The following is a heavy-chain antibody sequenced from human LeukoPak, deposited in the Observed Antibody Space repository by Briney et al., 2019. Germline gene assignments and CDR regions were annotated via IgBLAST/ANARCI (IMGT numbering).Heavy chain of an antibody. D-gene: IGHD5-18*01. CDR1: GSSLTELS. CDR2: FDVIDAKT. J-gene: IGHJ4*02. V-gene: IGHV1-24*01. Sequence: ASVKVTCTVSGSSLTELSLYWVRQAPGKGLEWMGGFDVIDAKTFYAQKFQGRVTMTEDSSTDTAYMELSSLRSDDTAFYYCAAGRPYSLLDYWGQGTLLTVSS. CDR3: AAGRPYSLLDY.